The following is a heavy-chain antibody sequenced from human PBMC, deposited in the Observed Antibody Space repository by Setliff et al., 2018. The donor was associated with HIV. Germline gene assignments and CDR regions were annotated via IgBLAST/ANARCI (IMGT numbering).Heavy chain of an antibody. CDR3: ASTTGYTAGRGGYFDY. J-gene: IGHJ4*02. Sequence: PSETLSLTCTVSDASISNYHWSWIRQPPGKGLEWIGYIYYSGSTNYNPSLKNRVTISEDTSKNQISLKMTSVTAADTAVYYCASTTGYTAGRGGYFDYWGQGLQVTVSS. CDR1: DASISNYH. V-gene: IGHV4-59*01. CDR2: IYYSGST. D-gene: IGHD3-16*02.